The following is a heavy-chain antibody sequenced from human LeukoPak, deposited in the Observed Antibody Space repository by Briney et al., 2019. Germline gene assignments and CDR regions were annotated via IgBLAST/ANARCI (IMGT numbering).Heavy chain of an antibody. V-gene: IGHV4-30-4*08. CDR2: IFHSGST. J-gene: IGHJ5*02. CDR1: GDSVSSADYY. CDR3: ASIPVTWFDP. Sequence: SQTLSLTCTVSGDSVSSADYYWSWIRQPPGKGLEWIGYIFHSGSTYYNPSLKSRLTMSVDTSKSQFSLKLSSVTAADTAVYYCASIPVTWFDPWGQGTLVTVSS.